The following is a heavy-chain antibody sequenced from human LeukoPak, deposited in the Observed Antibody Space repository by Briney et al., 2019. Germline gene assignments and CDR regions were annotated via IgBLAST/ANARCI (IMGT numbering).Heavy chain of an antibody. CDR1: GFTFSNAW. CDR3: TTWFVVGAALFDY. D-gene: IGHD1-26*01. J-gene: IGHJ4*02. V-gene: IGHV3-15*01. Sequence: AGGSLRLSCAASGFTFSNAWMSWVRQAPGKGLEWVGRIKSKTDGGTTDYAAPVKGRFTISRDDSKNTLYLQMNSLKTEDTAAYYCTTWFVVGAALFDYWGQGTLVTVSS. CDR2: IKSKTDGGTT.